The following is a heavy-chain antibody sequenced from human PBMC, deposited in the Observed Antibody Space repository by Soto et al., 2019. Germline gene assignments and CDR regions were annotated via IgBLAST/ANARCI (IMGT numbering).Heavy chain of an antibody. CDR2: ISWNSGSI. CDR1: GFTFDDYA. CDR3: AKDIGGGSTVTSPFDY. V-gene: IGHV3-9*01. Sequence: EVQLVESGGGLVQPGRSLRLSCAASGFTFDDYAMHWVRQAPGKGLEWVSGISWNSGSIGYADSVKGRFTISRDNAKNSLYLQMNSLRAEDTALYYCAKDIGGGSTVTSPFDYWGQGTLVTVSS. D-gene: IGHD4-17*01. J-gene: IGHJ4*02.